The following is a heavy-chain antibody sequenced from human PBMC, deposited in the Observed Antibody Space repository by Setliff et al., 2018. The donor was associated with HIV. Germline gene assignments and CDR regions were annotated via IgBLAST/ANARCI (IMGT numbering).Heavy chain of an antibody. CDR2: INHSGKT. CDR1: GGSFSGYY. CDR3: AREGGTGRSSWYGAYWYDP. Sequence: KASETLSLTCAVYGGSFSGYYWTWIRQPPGKGLEWIGDINHSGKTNYNRSLKSRVTISLDTSKTQFSLRLTSVTAADTAVYYCAREGGTGRSSWYGAYWYDPWGQGTLVTVSS. D-gene: IGHD6-13*01. J-gene: IGHJ5*02. V-gene: IGHV4-34*01.